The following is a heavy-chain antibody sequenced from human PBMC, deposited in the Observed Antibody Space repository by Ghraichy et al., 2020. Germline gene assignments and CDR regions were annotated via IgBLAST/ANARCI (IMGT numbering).Heavy chain of an antibody. CDR2: IYTSGST. D-gene: IGHD2-15*01. CDR3: ARAPSVGGWFLDFDY. V-gene: IGHV4-61*02. CDR1: GGSISSGSCY. Sequence: SETLSLTCTVSGGSISSGSCYWSWIRQPAGKGLEWIGRIYTSGSTNYNPSLKSRVTISVDTSKNQFSLKLSSVTAADTAVYYCARAPSVGGWFLDFDYWGQGTLVTVSS. J-gene: IGHJ4*02.